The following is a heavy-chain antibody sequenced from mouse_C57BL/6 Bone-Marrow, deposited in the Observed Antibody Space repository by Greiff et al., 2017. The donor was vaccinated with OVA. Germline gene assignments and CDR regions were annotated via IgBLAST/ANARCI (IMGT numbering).Heavy chain of an antibody. V-gene: IGHV1-81*01. CDR1: GYTFTSYG. J-gene: IGHJ2*01. Sequence: VQLQQSGAELARPGASVKLSCKASGYTFTSYGISWVKQRTGQGLEWIGVIYPRSGNTYYNEKFKGKATLTADKSYSTAYMELRSLTSKDDAVYFCARGNGNYEYYFDYWGQGTTLTVSS. CDR2: IYPRSGNT. CDR3: ARGNGNYEYYFDY. D-gene: IGHD2-1*01.